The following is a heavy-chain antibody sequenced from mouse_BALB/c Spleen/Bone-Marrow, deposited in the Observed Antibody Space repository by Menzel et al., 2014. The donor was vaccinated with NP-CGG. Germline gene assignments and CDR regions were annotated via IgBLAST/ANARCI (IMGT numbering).Heavy chain of an antibody. CDR1: GFNIKDTY. D-gene: IGHD2-4*01. J-gene: IGHJ3*01. Sequence: VQLQQPGAELVKPGASVKLSCTASGFNIKDTYMHWVKQRPEQGLERIGRIDPANGNTKYDPKFQGKATITADTSSNTAYLQLSSLTSEDTAVYYCAGLRPRFEFAYWGQGTLVTVSA. CDR3: AGLRPRFEFAY. CDR2: IDPANGNT. V-gene: IGHV14-3*02.